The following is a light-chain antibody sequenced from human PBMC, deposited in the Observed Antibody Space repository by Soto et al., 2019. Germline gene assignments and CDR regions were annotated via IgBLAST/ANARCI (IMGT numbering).Light chain of an antibody. CDR1: QSVSSY. V-gene: IGKV3-11*01. J-gene: IGKJ1*01. CDR3: QQYRT. Sequence: EIVLTQSPSTLSLSPGERATLSCRASQSVSSYLLWYQQKPGQTPRLLIYDASNRATGIPARFSGSGSETDFTLTISSLEPEDFAVYYCQQYRTFGQGTKVDIK. CDR2: DAS.